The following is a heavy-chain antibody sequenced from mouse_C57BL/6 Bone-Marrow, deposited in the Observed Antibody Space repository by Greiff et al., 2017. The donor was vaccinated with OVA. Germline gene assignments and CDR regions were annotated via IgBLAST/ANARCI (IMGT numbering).Heavy chain of an antibody. CDR1: GYTFTSYW. CDR2: IYPGSGST. V-gene: IGHV1-55*01. CDR3: ARLGYYTGYYAMDY. D-gene: IGHD2-3*01. Sequence: VKLQQPGAELVKPGASVKMSCKASGYTFTSYWVTWVKQRPGQGLEWIGDIYPGSGSTNYNEKFKSKATLTVDTSSSTAYMQLSSLTSEDSAVYYCARLGYYTGYYAMDYWGQGTSVTVSS. J-gene: IGHJ4*01.